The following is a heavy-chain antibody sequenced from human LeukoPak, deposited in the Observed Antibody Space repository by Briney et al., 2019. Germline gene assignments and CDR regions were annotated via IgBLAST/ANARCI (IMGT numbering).Heavy chain of an antibody. Sequence: ASVKVSCKASGYTFTGYYMHWVRQAPGQGLEWMGWINPNSGGTNYAQKFQGRVTMTRDTSISTAYMELSRLRSDDTAVYYCARSTYYDFWSDYYGRFDYWGQGTLVTVSS. V-gene: IGHV1-2*02. J-gene: IGHJ4*02. CDR3: ARSTYYDFWSDYYGRFDY. CDR1: GYTFTGYY. D-gene: IGHD3-3*01. CDR2: INPNSGGT.